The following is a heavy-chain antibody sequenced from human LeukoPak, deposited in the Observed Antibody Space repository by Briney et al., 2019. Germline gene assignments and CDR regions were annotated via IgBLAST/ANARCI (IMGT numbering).Heavy chain of an antibody. CDR1: GGSFSGYY. J-gene: IGHJ4*02. CDR2: INHSGST. V-gene: IGHV4-34*01. Sequence: SETLSLTCAVYGGSFSGYYWSWIRQPPGKGLEWIGEINHSGSTNYNPSLKSRVTISVDTSKNQFSLKLSSVTAADTAVYYCAGGPWGHLAGFDYWGQGTLVTVSS. CDR3: AGGPWGHLAGFDY. D-gene: IGHD7-27*01.